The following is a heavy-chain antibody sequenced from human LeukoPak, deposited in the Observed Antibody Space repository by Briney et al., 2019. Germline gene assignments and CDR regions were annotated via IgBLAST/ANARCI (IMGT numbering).Heavy chain of an antibody. D-gene: IGHD3-10*01. V-gene: IGHV4-38-2*01. CDR3: ARHLTMVRGVPSWFDP. Sequence: SETLSLTCAVSGYSINSGYYWGWIRQPPGKGLEWIGSIYYSGSTYYNPSLKSRVTISVDTSKNQFSLKLSSVTAADTAVYYCARHLTMVRGVPSWFDPWGQGTLVTVSS. CDR2: IYYSGST. J-gene: IGHJ5*02. CDR1: GYSINSGYY.